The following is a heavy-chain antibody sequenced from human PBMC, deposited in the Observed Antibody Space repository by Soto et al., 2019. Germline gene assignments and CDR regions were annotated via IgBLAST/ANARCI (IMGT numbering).Heavy chain of an antibody. J-gene: IGHJ6*02. CDR2: MSNDGSST. V-gene: IGHV3-74*01. Sequence: EVQLVESGGGLVQPGGSLRLSCAASGFTVSSYCMHWVRQAPGKGLVWVSRMSNDGSSTSYADSVKGRFTISRDNATNTLYLQMNSLRAEDTAVYYCTRSDYYGSGSYIYYYGMDVWGQGTTVTVSS. CDR1: GFTVSSYC. CDR3: TRSDYYGSGSYIYYYGMDV. D-gene: IGHD3-10*01.